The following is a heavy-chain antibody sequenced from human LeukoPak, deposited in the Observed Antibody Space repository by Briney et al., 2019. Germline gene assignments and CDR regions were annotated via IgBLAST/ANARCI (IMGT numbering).Heavy chain of an antibody. V-gene: IGHV4-34*01. CDR2: INHSGST. CDR1: GGSFSGYY. Sequence: SETLSLTCAVYGGSFSGYYWSWIRQPPGKGLEWIGEINHSGSTNYNPSLKSRVTISVDTSKNQFSLKLSSVTAADTAAYYCARGRLHWFDPWGQGTLVTVSS. D-gene: IGHD4-11*01. J-gene: IGHJ5*02. CDR3: ARGRLHWFDP.